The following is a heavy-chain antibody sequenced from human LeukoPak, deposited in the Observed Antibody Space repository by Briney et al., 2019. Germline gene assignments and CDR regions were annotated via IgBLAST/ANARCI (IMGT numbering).Heavy chain of an antibody. J-gene: IGHJ1*01. CDR1: GFTFDDYT. CDR3: AKDFVRGGNSGYFHH. Sequence: GGSLRLSCAASGFTFDDYTMYWVRQTPRKGLEWLSLIFWDGSSTYYADSMKGRIAVSRDNTKNSLYLQMSSLRTEDTAFYYCAKDFVRGGNSGYFHHWGQGTLVTVSS. CDR2: IFWDGSST. V-gene: IGHV3-43*01. D-gene: IGHD3-10*02.